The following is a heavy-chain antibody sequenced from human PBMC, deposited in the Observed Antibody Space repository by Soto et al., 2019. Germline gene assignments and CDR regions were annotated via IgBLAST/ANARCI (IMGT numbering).Heavy chain of an antibody. D-gene: IGHD3-10*01. V-gene: IGHV1-69*08. CDR1: VGTFSSYT. Sequence: SVKVSCKASVGTFSSYTISWVRKAPGQGLEWMGRIIPILGTANYAQKFQGRVTITADESTSTAYMELSSLRSEDTAVYYCARGVGYGSGSYDYYYYGMDVWGQGTTVTVSS. CDR2: IIPILGTA. J-gene: IGHJ6*02. CDR3: ARGVGYGSGSYDYYYYGMDV.